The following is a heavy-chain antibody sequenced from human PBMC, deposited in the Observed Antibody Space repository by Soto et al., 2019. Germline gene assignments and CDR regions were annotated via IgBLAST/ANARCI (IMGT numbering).Heavy chain of an antibody. D-gene: IGHD2-2*01. V-gene: IGHV4-34*01. Sequence: PSETLSLTCAVYGGSFIGYYWSWIRQPPGKGLEWIGEINHSGSTNYNPSLKSRVTISVNTSKNQFSLKLSSVTAADTAVYYCARARGQLLKGNYYYYGMDVWGQGTTVTVSS. CDR2: INHSGST. J-gene: IGHJ6*02. CDR3: ARARGQLLKGNYYYYGMDV. CDR1: GGSFIGYY.